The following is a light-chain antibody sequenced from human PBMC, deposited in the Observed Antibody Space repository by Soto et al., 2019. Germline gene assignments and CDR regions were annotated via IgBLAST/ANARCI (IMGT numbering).Light chain of an antibody. CDR2: QDS. V-gene: IGLV3-1*01. J-gene: IGLJ2*01. CDR3: QAWDSSPGV. CDR1: KLGDKY. Sequence: SYELTQPPSVSVSPGQTASITCSGDKLGDKYACWYQQKPGQSPVLVIYQDSKRPSGIPERFSGSNSGNTATLTISGTQARDEADYYCQAWDSSPGVFGGGTKVTVL.